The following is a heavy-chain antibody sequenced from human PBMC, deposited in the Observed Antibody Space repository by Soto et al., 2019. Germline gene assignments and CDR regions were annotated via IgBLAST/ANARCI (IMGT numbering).Heavy chain of an antibody. CDR3: ARDGGAVRGVTSASKTNYYYYYYMYV. CDR2: IYHSGST. J-gene: IGHJ6*03. Sequence: SETLSLTCAVSSGSISSSNWWSWVRQPPGKGLEWIGEIYHSGSTNYNPSLKSRVTISVDKSKNQFSLKLSSVTAADTAVYYCARDGGAVRGVTSASKTNYYYYYYMYVWGKGTTVTVSS. V-gene: IGHV4-4*02. CDR1: SGSISSSNW. D-gene: IGHD3-10*01.